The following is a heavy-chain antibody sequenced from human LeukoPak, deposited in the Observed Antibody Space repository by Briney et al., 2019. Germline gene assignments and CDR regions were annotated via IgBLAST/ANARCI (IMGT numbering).Heavy chain of an antibody. CDR1: GGSISSSSYY. J-gene: IGHJ4*02. CDR3: ARCDKGRYNFDY. Sequence: PSETLSFTCTVSGGSISSSSYYWGWIRQPPGKGLERIRNIYYSGSTYYNPSLKSRVTISVDTSKNQFSLKLSSVTAADTAVYYCARCDKGRYNFDYWGQGTLVTVSS. V-gene: IGHV4-39*01. D-gene: IGHD6-19*01. CDR2: IYYSGST.